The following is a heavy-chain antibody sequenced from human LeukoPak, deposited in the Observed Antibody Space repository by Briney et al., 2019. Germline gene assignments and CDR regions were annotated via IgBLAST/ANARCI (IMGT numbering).Heavy chain of an antibody. D-gene: IGHD3-3*01. J-gene: IGHJ5*02. V-gene: IGHV4-59*01. CDR3: ARGPISRVGYKWFDP. Sequence: SETLSLTCTVSGASISSYYWSWIRQPPGKGLEWIGYILYSEGTNYNPSLKSRVTISGDTSKNQFSLKLTSVTAADTAIYYCARGPISRVGYKWFDPWGQGTLVTVS. CDR2: ILYSEGT. CDR1: GASISSYY.